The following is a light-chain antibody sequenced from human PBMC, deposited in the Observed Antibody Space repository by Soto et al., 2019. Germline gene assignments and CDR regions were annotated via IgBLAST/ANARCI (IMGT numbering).Light chain of an antibody. V-gene: IGLV2-8*01. CDR3: QSYDSSLSEWV. J-gene: IGLJ3*02. CDR2: EVV. Sequence: QSALTQPPSASGSPGQSVTISCTGTKSDIGVYDFVSWYQHHPGKAPRLIIYEVVQRPSGVPDRFSGSKSGTSASLAITGLQAEDEADYYCQSYDSSLSEWVFGGGTKLTVL. CDR1: KSDIGVYDF.